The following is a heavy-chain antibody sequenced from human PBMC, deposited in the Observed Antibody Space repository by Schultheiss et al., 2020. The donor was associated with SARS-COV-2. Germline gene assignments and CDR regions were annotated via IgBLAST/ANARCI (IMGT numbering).Heavy chain of an antibody. J-gene: IGHJ3*02. CDR2: IYHSGST. Sequence: SETLSLTCAVSGYSISSGYYWGWIRQPPGKGLEWIGSIYHSGSTYYNPSLKSRVSISVDTSKNQFSLKLSSVTAADTAVYYCARWFRPGGGAFDIWGQGTTVTVSS. D-gene: IGHD3-10*01. V-gene: IGHV4-38-2*01. CDR3: ARWFRPGGGAFDI. CDR1: GYSISSGYY.